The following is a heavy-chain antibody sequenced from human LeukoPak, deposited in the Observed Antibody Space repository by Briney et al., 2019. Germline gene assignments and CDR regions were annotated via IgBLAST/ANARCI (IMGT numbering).Heavy chain of an antibody. CDR3: ARDPLGDYYDGSGYSYYFDY. D-gene: IGHD3-22*01. CDR1: GFTFSSYA. J-gene: IGHJ4*02. CDR2: ISYDGSNK. V-gene: IGHV3-30-3*01. Sequence: PGGSLRLSCAASGFTFSSYAMHWVRQAPGKGLEWVAVISYDGSNKYYADSVKGRFTISRDNSKNTLYLQMNSLRAEDTAVYYCARDPLGDYYDGSGYSYYFDYWGQGTLVTVSS.